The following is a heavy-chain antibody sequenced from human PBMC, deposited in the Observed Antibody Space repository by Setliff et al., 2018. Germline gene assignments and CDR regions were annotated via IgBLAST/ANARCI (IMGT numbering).Heavy chain of an antibody. Sequence: GESLRLSCEASGFIFSPYAMVWVRQAPGKGLEWVSIISGDASYTAYADSVKGRFTISRDNSKNTLYLQMNSLRGDDTAVYHCARAGGSGAGYDYLGVWGRGTTVTVSS. CDR1: GFIFSPYA. V-gene: IGHV3-23*01. J-gene: IGHJ6*03. CDR2: ISGDASYT. D-gene: IGHD5-12*01. CDR3: ARAGGSGAGYDYLGV.